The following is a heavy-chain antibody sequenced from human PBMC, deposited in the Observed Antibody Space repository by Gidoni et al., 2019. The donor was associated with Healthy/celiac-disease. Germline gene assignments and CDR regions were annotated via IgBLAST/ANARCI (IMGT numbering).Heavy chain of an antibody. CDR3: AKDESGYLDAFDI. J-gene: IGHJ3*02. Sequence: EVQLLESGGGLVQPGGSLRLSCAASGFTFSSYAMSWVRQAPGKGLEWVSAISGSGGSTYYADSVKGRFTIFRDNSKNTLYLQMNSLRAEDTAVYYCAKDESGYLDAFDIWGQGTMVTVSS. CDR2: ISGSGGST. D-gene: IGHD3-3*01. V-gene: IGHV3-23*01. CDR1: GFTFSSYA.